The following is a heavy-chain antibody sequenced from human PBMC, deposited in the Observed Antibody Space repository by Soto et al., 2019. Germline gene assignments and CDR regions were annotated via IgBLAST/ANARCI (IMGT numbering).Heavy chain of an antibody. V-gene: IGHV3-15*01. CDR2: IRSKTDGGTA. J-gene: IGHJ4*02. Sequence: DVQLVESGGGLVKPGGSLTLSCAASAFTFSNAWMSWVRQAPGKGLEWVGRIRSKTDGGTADYTAPVKGRFIISRDDSKNTVSLQMNSLTIEDTAVYYCTTEGRDWGQGTLFTVSS. CDR3: TTEGRD. CDR1: AFTFSNAW.